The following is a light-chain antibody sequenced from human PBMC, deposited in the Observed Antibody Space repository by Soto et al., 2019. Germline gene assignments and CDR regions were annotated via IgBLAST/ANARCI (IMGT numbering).Light chain of an antibody. V-gene: IGKV3D-15*01. CDR3: QQYNNWPPIT. CDR1: RNINGNY. Sequence: EIVLTQSPATLSLSPGERATLSCRASRNINGNYLGWYQLKRGQAPRLLISGASSRATGIPDRFSGSGSGTEFTLTISSLQSEDFAVYYCQQYNNWPPITFGQGTRLEIK. J-gene: IGKJ5*01. CDR2: GAS.